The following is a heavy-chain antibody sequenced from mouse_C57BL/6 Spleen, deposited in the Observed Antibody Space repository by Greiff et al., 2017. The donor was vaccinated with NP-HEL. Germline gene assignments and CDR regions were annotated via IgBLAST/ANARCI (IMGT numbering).Heavy chain of an antibody. V-gene: IGHV1-64*01. Sequence: QVQLQQSGAELVKPGASVKLSCKASGYTFTSYWMHWVKQRPGQGLEWIGMIHPNSGSTNYNEKFKSKATLTVDKSSSTAYMQLSSLTSEDSAVYYCARRYSNYGDYFDYWGQGTTLTVSS. CDR3: ARRYSNYGDYFDY. CDR1: GYTFTSYW. CDR2: IHPNSGST. D-gene: IGHD2-5*01. J-gene: IGHJ2*01.